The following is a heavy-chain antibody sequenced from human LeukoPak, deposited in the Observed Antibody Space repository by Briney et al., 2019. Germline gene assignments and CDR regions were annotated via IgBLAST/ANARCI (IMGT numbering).Heavy chain of an antibody. V-gene: IGHV4-39*01. J-gene: IGHJ4*02. CDR3: ARRRRATPILFDY. D-gene: IGHD5-12*01. CDR1: GGSISSSSYY. Sequence: SETLSLTCTVSGGSISSSSYYWGWIRQPPGKGLEWIGTIYYSGSTYYNPSLKSRVTISVDTSKNEFSLKLSSVTAADTAVYYCARRRRATPILFDYCGQGTLVTVSS. CDR2: IYYSGST.